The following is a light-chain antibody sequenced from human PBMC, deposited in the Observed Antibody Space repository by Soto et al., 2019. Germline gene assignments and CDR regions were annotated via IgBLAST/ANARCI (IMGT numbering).Light chain of an antibody. CDR2: EGS. Sequence: QSALTQPASVSGSPGQSITISCTGTSSDVGSYNLVSWYQQHPGKAPKLMIYEGSKRPSGVSNRFSGSKSGNTASLTISGLQAEDEADYYCWSYAGSQVFGGGTKLTVL. CDR1: SSDVGSYNL. CDR3: WSYAGSQV. J-gene: IGLJ2*01. V-gene: IGLV2-23*01.